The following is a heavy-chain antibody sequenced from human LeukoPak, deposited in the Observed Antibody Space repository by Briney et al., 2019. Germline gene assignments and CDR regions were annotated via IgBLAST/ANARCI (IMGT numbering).Heavy chain of an antibody. CDR1: GFTFSSYA. Sequence: GGSLRLSCAASGFTFSSYAMRWVRQAPGKGLEWVACISGGGIGTYYADAVKGRFTISRDNSKNMMSVEMNSLRDDDTAVYFCAKGSGSGTHLPSARFDYWGQGTTVTVS. V-gene: IGHV3-23*01. D-gene: IGHD3-10*01. CDR2: ISGGGIGT. J-gene: IGHJ4*02. CDR3: AKGSGSGTHLPSARFDY.